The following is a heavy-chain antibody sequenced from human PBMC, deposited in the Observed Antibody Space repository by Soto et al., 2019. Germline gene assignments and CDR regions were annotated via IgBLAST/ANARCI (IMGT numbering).Heavy chain of an antibody. CDR3: AIARVADSALDH. CDR1: GFTFNTYG. Sequence: GGSLRLSCAASGFTFNTYGMTWVRQAPGKGLEWVAFMSYDGSAKFYADSVKGRFTISRDNSKSTLFLHMSNLRAEDTAMYYCAIARVADSALDHWGQGTLVTVSS. J-gene: IGHJ4*02. D-gene: IGHD6-6*01. V-gene: IGHV3-30*02. CDR2: MSYDGSAK.